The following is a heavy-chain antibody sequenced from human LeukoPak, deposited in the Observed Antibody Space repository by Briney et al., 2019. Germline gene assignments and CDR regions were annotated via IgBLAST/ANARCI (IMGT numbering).Heavy chain of an antibody. Sequence: ASVKVSCKASGYTFKTYAMHWVRQAPGQRLEWMGWINAGNGNTKYSQKFQGRVTITRDTSTSTAYMELSSLRSEDTAVYYCARDGQPTMVRGIFTKVPNWFDPWGQGTLVTVSS. J-gene: IGHJ5*02. V-gene: IGHV1-3*01. CDR2: INAGNGNT. D-gene: IGHD3-10*01. CDR3: ARDGQPTMVRGIFTKVPNWFDP. CDR1: GYTFKTYA.